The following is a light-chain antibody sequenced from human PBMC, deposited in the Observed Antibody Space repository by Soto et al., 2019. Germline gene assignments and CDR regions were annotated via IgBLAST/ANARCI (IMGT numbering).Light chain of an antibody. V-gene: IGKV1-39*01. CDR1: QSISMF. Sequence: DIQMTQSPSSLPASVGDRITLTCRASQSISMFLSWYQVKPGKAPNLLIYGTSTLESVVPSRFSGSGSGTDFTLNISSLQPEDFATYYCQQSHSTPWTFGQGTKVDIK. J-gene: IGKJ1*01. CDR3: QQSHSTPWT. CDR2: GTS.